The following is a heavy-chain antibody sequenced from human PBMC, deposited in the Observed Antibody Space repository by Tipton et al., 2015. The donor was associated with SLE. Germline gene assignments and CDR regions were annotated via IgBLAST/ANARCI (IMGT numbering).Heavy chain of an antibody. CDR1: GDSVSSTNYY. J-gene: IGHJ6*03. CDR3: ARARSDDTFWTDYFYFFYYMDV. Sequence: LRLSCTVSGDSVSSTNYYWAWIRQPPGKGLEWVGTIFNTGTTYYSSSLKSRVAISADTSKNQFSLTLMSVTGADTAAYFCARARSDDTFWTDYFYFFYYMDVWGKGTTVTVSS. V-gene: IGHV4-39*07. D-gene: IGHD3/OR15-3a*01. CDR2: IFNTGTT.